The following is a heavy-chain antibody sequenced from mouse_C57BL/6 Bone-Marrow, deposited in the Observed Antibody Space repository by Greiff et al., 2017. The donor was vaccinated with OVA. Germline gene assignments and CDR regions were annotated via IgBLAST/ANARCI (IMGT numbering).Heavy chain of an antibody. Sequence: DVKLVESGGGLVQPGGSLKLSCAASGFTFSDYYMYWVRQTPEKRLEWVAYISNGGGSTYYPDTVKGLFTISRDNAKNTLYLQMSRLKSEDTAMYYCARHDGYYFDYWGQGTTLTVSS. J-gene: IGHJ2*01. V-gene: IGHV5-12*01. CDR2: ISNGGGST. CDR3: ARHDGYYFDY. D-gene: IGHD2-3*01. CDR1: GFTFSDYY.